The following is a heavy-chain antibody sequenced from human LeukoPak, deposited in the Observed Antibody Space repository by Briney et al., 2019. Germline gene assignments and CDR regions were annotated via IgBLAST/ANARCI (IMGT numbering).Heavy chain of an antibody. J-gene: IGHJ4*02. V-gene: IGHV4-34*01. Sequence: SETLSLTCAVFGGSFSGYYLTWIRQSPGKGLEWVGEIHPTEGGHYNPSLESRVTMSVDTSKTQFSLKLRSVTAADTAVYYCAGGFDSRKMGYWGQGTLVTVSS. CDR2: IHPTEGG. CDR3: AGGFDSRKMGY. CDR1: GGSFSGYY. D-gene: IGHD6-13*01.